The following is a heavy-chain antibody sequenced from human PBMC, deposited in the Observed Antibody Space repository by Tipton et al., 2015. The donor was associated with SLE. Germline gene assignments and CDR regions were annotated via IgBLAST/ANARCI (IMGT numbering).Heavy chain of an antibody. J-gene: IGHJ3*02. CDR2: ISSSGSTV. Sequence: GSLRLSCAASGFTFSAYEMNWVRQAPGKGLEWVSYISSSGSTVYYADSVKGRFTISRDNAKNSLYLQMSSLRAEDTAVYYCAREDFGEAFDIWAKGQWSPSLQ. CDR3: AREDFGEAFDI. D-gene: IGHD2/OR15-2a*01. V-gene: IGHV3-48*03. CDR1: GFTFSAYE.